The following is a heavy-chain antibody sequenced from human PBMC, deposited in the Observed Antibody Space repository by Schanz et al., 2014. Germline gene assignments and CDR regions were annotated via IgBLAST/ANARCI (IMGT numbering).Heavy chain of an antibody. CDR2: ISGDHRNT. V-gene: IGHV3-23*01. CDR1: GFTFSTHA. J-gene: IGHJ2*01. CDR3: AKDAPYPFDL. Sequence: EVQLLESGGGLVQPGGSLRLSCAASGFTFSTHAMSWVRQAPGKGLEWVSSISGDHRNTFYADSVKGRFTISRDNSKNTLYLQMNSLRAEDTARYYCAKDAPYPFDLWGRGTLITVSS.